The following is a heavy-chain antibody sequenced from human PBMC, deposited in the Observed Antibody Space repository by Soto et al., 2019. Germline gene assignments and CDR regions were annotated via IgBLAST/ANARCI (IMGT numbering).Heavy chain of an antibody. J-gene: IGHJ6*02. CDR1: GGTYSSYA. Sequence: SVKASCKTSGGTYSSYAISWVPQAPGQGLEWIGGLIPILGTADYSQKFPGRVTITADNDTSTAYMELSSLRSEDTAVYFCATFFSPLHNYASLRPSDFYYGMDVCGQGTTVTASS. CDR3: ATFFSPLHNYASLRPSDFYYGMDV. D-gene: IGHD3-10*01. CDR2: LIPILGTA. V-gene: IGHV1-69*06.